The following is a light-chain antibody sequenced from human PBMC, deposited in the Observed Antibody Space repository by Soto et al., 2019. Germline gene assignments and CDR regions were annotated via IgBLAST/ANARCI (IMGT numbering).Light chain of an antibody. CDR1: QSVSGW. V-gene: IGKV1-5*01. CDR3: QQYDNSPLT. CDR2: DAS. Sequence: DIQMTQCPCTLSASVGDTVTVTCRASQSVSGWLAWYQQKPGAAPKLLIYDASNLQAGVPSRFSGSGSGTEFTFTISSLQPEDVATYYCQQYDNSPLTFGGGTKVDI. J-gene: IGKJ4*01.